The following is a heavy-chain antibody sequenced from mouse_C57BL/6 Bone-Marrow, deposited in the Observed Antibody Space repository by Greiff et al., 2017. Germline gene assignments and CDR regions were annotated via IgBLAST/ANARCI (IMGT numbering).Heavy chain of an antibody. CDR1: GYTFTSYG. Sequence: VQLQQSGAELVRPGASVKLSCKASGYTFTSYGISWVKQRTGQGLEWIGEIYPRSGNTYYNEKFKGKATLTADKSSSTAYMELRSLTSEDSAVYLYARSRQCGFYWYFDVGGRGTTVTVSA. CDR3: ARSRQCGFYWYFDV. J-gene: IGHJ1*03. D-gene: IGHD1-1*02. V-gene: IGHV1-81*01. CDR2: IYPRSGNT.